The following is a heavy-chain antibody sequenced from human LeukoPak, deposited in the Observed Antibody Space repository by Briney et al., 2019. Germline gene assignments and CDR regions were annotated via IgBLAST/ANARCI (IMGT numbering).Heavy chain of an antibody. CDR2: ISGSGGSI. D-gene: IGHD2-2*01. CDR1: EVTVTSNY. Sequence: GGSLRLSCAASEVTVTSNYMSWVRQAPGKGLQWVSGISGSGGSIYYADSVKGRFTISRDNSKNKLYLQMDSLRAEDTAVYYCAKLGGFCSSSTCHRYYYMDVWGKGTTVTASS. V-gene: IGHV3-23*01. CDR3: AKLGGFCSSSTCHRYYYMDV. J-gene: IGHJ6*03.